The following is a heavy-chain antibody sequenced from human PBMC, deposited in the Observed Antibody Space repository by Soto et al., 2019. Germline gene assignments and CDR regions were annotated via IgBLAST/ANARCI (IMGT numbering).Heavy chain of an antibody. V-gene: IGHV3-53*01. CDR1: GFTVSNNY. CDR2: IYSGGNT. J-gene: IGHJ4*02. D-gene: IGHD3-16*01. CDR3: TRDPAGGGH. Sequence: EVQLVESGGGLIQPGGSLRLSCAASGFTVSNNYMSWVRQAPGKGLEGVSVIYSGGNTLYADSVRGRFTISRDNSKNTLYLKMNSLRAEDTAVYYWTRDPAGGGHWGQGTLVTVSS.